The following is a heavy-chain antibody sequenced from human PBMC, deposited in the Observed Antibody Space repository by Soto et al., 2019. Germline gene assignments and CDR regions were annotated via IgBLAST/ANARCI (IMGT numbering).Heavy chain of an antibody. CDR1: GFTYG. J-gene: IGHJ4*02. CDR2: TWYDGSNK. Sequence: QVQLVESGGGVVQPGRSLRLSCAASGFTYGMHWVRQAPGKGLEWVAVTWYDGSNKYYADSVKGRFTISRDNSKNTLYLQMNSLRDEDTAVYYCAFEGWGAIRRSYFDYWCQGTLVTVSS. V-gene: IGHV3-33*01. CDR3: AFEGWGAIRRSYFDY. D-gene: IGHD1-26*01.